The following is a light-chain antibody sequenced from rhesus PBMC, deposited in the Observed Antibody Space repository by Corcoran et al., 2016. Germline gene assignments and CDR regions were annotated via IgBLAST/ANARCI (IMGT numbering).Light chain of an antibody. CDR1: QGITND. V-gene: IGKV1-21*01. CDR2: MAS. CDR3: QHYYRPPYS. Sequence: DIQMTQSPSSLSASVGDRVSITCRASQGITNDLAWYQQKPGETPKLLIYMASSLQSGIPSRFSGIGSGTYFTLTISSLQSEDFAKYYCQHYYRPPYSFGQGTKVEIK. J-gene: IGKJ2*01.